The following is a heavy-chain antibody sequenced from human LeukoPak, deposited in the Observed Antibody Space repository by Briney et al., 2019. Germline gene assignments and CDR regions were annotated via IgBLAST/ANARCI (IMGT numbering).Heavy chain of an antibody. CDR2: IKSKTDGGTT. J-gene: IGHJ4*02. Sequence: GGSLRLSCAASGLTFSSYEMNWVRQAPGKGLEWVGRIKSKTDGGTTDYAAPVKGRFTISRDDSKNTLYLQMNSLKTEDTAVYYCTTDPSQWLVRYYFDYWGQGTLVTVSS. CDR3: TTDPSQWLVRYYFDY. V-gene: IGHV3-15*01. D-gene: IGHD6-19*01. CDR1: GLTFSSYE.